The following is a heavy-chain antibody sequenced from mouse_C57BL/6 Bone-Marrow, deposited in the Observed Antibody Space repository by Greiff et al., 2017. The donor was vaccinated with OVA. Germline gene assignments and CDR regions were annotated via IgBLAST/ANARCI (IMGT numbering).Heavy chain of an antibody. Sequence: QVQLKQSGAELVRPGASVKLSCKASGYTFTDYYINWVKQRPGQGLEWIARIYPGSGNTYYNEKFKGKATLTAEKSSSTAYMQLSSLTSEDSAVYFCARDDDYGSSNDPMDYWGQGTTVTVSS. CDR3: ARDDDYGSSNDPMDY. CDR1: GYTFTDYY. CDR2: IYPGSGNT. V-gene: IGHV1-76*01. J-gene: IGHJ4*01. D-gene: IGHD1-1*01.